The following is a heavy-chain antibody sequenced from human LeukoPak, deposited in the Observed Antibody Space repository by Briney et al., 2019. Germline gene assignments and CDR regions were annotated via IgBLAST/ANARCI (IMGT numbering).Heavy chain of an antibody. V-gene: IGHV3-23*01. D-gene: IGHD5-12*01. Sequence: PGGTLRLSCAASGITFTSHAMSWFRQAPGKRVEWVALISGTGGHRFYGDSVKGRVTISKDNSKSTLDLQMNSLRAEVTAVYYCAKGGVATMKDGYNYYYYYMEVWGRGTTVTVYS. CDR3: AKGGVATMKDGYNYYYYYMEV. CDR2: ISGTGGHR. CDR1: GITFTSHA. J-gene: IGHJ6*03.